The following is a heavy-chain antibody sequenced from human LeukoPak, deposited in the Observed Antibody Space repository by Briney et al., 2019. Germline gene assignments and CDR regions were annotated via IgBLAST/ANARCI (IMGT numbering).Heavy chain of an antibody. CDR3: ARGLMMAVAGRGEFHY. CDR2: IYYSGST. J-gene: IGHJ4*02. Sequence: KSSETLSLTCTVSGGSISSYYWSWIRQPPGKGLEWIGYIYYSGSTNYNPSLKSRVTISVDTSKNQFSLKLSSVTAADTADYYCARGLMMAVAGRGEFHYWGQGTLVTVSS. CDR1: GGSISSYY. V-gene: IGHV4-59*01. D-gene: IGHD6-13*01.